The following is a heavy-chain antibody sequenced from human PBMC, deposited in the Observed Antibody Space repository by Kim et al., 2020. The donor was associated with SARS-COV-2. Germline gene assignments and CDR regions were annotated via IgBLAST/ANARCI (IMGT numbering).Heavy chain of an antibody. J-gene: IGHJ4*02. CDR3: AREGLSYGPFEY. Sequence: SYADSVRGRFTISRDNAKNSLYLQMNSLRDEDTAVYYCAREGLSYGPFEYWGQGTLVTVSS. V-gene: IGHV3-48*02. D-gene: IGHD5-18*01.